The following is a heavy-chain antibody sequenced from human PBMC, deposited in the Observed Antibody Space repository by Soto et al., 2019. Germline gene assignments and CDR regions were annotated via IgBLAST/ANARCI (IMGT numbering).Heavy chain of an antibody. CDR3: AKDFNSGSYVDY. CDR2: ISGGGGST. J-gene: IGHJ4*02. D-gene: IGHD1-26*01. V-gene: IGHV3-23*01. Sequence: GGSLRLSCAASGFTFSSYAMNWVRQAPGKGLEWVSLISGGGGSTYYADSVKGRFIISRDNSNNTLYLQMNSVRDEDTAVYYCAKDFNSGSYVDYWGQGTLVPVSS. CDR1: GFTFSSYA.